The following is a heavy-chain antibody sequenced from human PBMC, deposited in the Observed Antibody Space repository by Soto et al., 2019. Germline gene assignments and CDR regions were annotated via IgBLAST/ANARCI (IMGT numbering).Heavy chain of an antibody. Sequence: GESLKISCKGSGYSFTSYWIGWVRQMPGKGLEWMGIIYPGDSDTRYSPSFQGQVTISADKSISTAYLQWSSLKASDTAMYYCASAYCSSTSCHISDGMDVWGQGATVTVS. CDR2: IYPGDSDT. J-gene: IGHJ6*02. CDR1: GYSFTSYW. D-gene: IGHD2-2*02. CDR3: ASAYCSSTSCHISDGMDV. V-gene: IGHV5-51*01.